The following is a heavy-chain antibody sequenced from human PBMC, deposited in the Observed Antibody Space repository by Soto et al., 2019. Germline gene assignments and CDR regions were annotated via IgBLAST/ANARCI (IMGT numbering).Heavy chain of an antibody. Sequence: VGSLRLCWAAAGVTCGSYGMSWVRQAPGKGLEWVSTFSGSGGTTYYAGSVKGRFTISRDNSKNTLYLQMNSLRAEDTALYYCAKEYGSGSYYFYYFDYWGQGTQVTVSS. CDR3: AKEYGSGSYYFYYFDY. CDR1: GVTCGSYG. J-gene: IGHJ4*02. CDR2: FSGSGGTT. V-gene: IGHV3-23*01. D-gene: IGHD3-10*01.